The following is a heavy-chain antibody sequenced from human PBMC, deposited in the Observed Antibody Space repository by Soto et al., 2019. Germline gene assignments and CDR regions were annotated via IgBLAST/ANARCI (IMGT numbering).Heavy chain of an antibody. J-gene: IGHJ4*02. Sequence: GGSLRLSCAASGFTFSSYAMSWVRQAPGKGLEWVSAISGSGGSTYYADSVKGRFTISRDNSKNTLYLQMDSLRAEDTAVYYCAKDDNYIWGGCGYWGQGTLVTVSS. CDR1: GFTFSSYA. V-gene: IGHV3-23*01. CDR3: AKDDNYIWGGCGY. D-gene: IGHD3-16*01. CDR2: ISGSGGST.